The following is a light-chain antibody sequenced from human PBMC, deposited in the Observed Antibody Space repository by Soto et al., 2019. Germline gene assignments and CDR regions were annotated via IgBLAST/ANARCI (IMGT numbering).Light chain of an antibody. J-gene: IGKJ5*01. CDR3: QQYGSSPIT. Sequence: EIVLMQSPGTLSLSPGERATLSCRASQSVSSSYLVWYQQKPGQAPRLLIYGASSRATGIPDRFRGSGSGTDFTLAISRLEPEDFAVYYCQQYGSSPITFGQGTRLEIK. V-gene: IGKV3-20*01. CDR1: QSVSSSY. CDR2: GAS.